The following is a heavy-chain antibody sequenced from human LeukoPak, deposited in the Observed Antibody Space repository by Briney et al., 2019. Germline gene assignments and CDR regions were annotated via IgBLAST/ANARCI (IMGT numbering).Heavy chain of an antibody. CDR2: ISAYNGNT. J-gene: IGHJ6*03. CDR3: ARTIAAAGYYYYYYMDV. CDR1: GGTFSSYA. D-gene: IGHD6-13*01. V-gene: IGHV1-18*01. Sequence: ASVKVSCKASGGTFSSYAISWVRQAPGQGLEWMGWISAYNGNTNYAQKLQGRVTMTTDTSTSTAYMELRSLRSDDTAVYYCARTIAAAGYYYYYYMDVWGKGTTVTVSS.